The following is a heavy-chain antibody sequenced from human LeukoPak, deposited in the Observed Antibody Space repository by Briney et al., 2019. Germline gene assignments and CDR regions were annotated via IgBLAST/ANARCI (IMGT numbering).Heavy chain of an antibody. CDR2: INPNSGGT. Sequence: ASVKVSCKASGYTFTSYGISWVRQAPGQGLEWMGWINPNSGGTNYAQKFQGRVTMTRDTSISTAYMELSRLRSDDTAVYYCAGGDKYSSGWYWFDPWGQGTLVTVSS. V-gene: IGHV1-2*02. D-gene: IGHD6-19*01. CDR1: GYTFTSYG. CDR3: AGGDKYSSGWYWFDP. J-gene: IGHJ5*02.